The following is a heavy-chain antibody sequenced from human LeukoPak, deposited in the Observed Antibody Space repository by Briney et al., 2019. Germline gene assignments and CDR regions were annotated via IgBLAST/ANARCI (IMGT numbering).Heavy chain of an antibody. V-gene: IGHV1-46*01. CDR2: INPSGGST. CDR1: GYTFTSYY. J-gene: IGHJ4*02. CDR3: ARGGYYDSSGYYYFNY. Sequence: ASVKVSCKASGYTFTSYYMHWVRQAPGQGLEWKGIINPSGGSTSYAQKFQGRVTMTRDTSTSTVHMELSSLRSEDTAVYYCARGGYYDSSGYYYFNYWGQGTLVTVSS. D-gene: IGHD3-22*01.